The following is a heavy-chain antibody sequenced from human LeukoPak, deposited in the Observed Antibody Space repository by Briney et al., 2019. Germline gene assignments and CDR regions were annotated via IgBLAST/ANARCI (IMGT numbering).Heavy chain of an antibody. CDR2: IYYTGTT. CDR1: GGSISGTYY. D-gene: IGHD3-22*01. CDR3: ARMRGATYYYDSSGYYYFDY. V-gene: IGHV4-59*08. J-gene: IGHJ4*02. Sequence: SETLSLTCTVSGGSISGTYYWSWIRQPPGKGLEWIGYIYYTGTTDSNPSLKSRVTISLDTSKNQFSLNLSSVTAADTAVYYCARMRGATYYYDSSGYYYFDYWGQGTLVTVSS.